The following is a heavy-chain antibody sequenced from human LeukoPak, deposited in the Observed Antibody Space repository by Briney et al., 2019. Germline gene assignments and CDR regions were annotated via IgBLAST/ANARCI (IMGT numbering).Heavy chain of an antibody. CDR2: IRYDGSNK. Sequence: GGSLRLSCAASGFTFSSYGMHWVRQAPGKGLEWVAFIRYDGSNKYYADSVKGRFTISRDNSKNTLYLQMNSLRAEDTAVYYCAKTGASGDYDDYGGGYYYYGMDVWGQGTTVTVSS. J-gene: IGHJ6*02. D-gene: IGHD4-17*01. V-gene: IGHV3-30*02. CDR3: AKTGASGDYDDYGGGYYYYGMDV. CDR1: GFTFSSYG.